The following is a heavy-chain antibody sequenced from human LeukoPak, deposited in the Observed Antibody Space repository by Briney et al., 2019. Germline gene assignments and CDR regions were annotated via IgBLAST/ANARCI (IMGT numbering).Heavy chain of an antibody. V-gene: IGHV1-18*04. CDR2: ISAYNGNT. CDR3: AREGRGSGYYE. J-gene: IGHJ4*02. CDR1: GYTFTGYY. D-gene: IGHD3-3*01. Sequence: ASVKVSCKASGYTFTGYYMHWVRQAPGQGLEWMGWISAYNGNTNYAQKLQGRVTMTTDTSTSTAYMELRSLRSDDTAVYYCAREGRGSGYYEWGQGTLVTVSS.